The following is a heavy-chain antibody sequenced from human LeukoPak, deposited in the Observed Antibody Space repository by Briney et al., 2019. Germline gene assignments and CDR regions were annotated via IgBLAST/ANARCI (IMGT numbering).Heavy chain of an antibody. CDR3: ARRVLLWFGESNNWFDP. D-gene: IGHD3-10*01. J-gene: IGHJ5*02. Sequence: SETLSLTCTVSGGSISSSSYYWGWIRQPPGKGLEWIGRIYYSGSTYYNPSLKSRVTISVDTSKNQFSLKLSSVTAADTAVYYCARRVLLWFGESNNWFDPWGQGTLVTVSS. V-gene: IGHV4-39*01. CDR2: IYYSGST. CDR1: GGSISSSSYY.